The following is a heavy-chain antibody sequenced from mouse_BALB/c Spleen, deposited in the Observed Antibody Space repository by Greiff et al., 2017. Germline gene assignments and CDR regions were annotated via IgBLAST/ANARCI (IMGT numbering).Heavy chain of an antibody. Sequence: VQLKESGAELVKPGASVKLSCTASGFNIKDTYMHWVKQRPEQGLEWIGRIDPANGNTKYDPKFQGKATITADTSSNTAYLQLSSLTSEDTAVYYCARGGYYYGSSYPYAMDYWGQGTSVTVSS. D-gene: IGHD1-1*01. V-gene: IGHV14-3*02. CDR3: ARGGYYYGSSYPYAMDY. CDR1: GFNIKDTY. J-gene: IGHJ4*01. CDR2: IDPANGNT.